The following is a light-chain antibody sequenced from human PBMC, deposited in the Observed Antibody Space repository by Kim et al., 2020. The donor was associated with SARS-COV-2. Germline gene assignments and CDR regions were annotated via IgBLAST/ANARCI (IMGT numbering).Light chain of an antibody. J-gene: IGLJ1*01. Sequence: GQSITIACTVTSSDVGGYNYVSWYQQHPGKAPNLMIYDVSNRPSGVSNRFSGSKSGNTASLTISGLQAEDEADYYCSSYTSSSPYVFGTGTKVTVL. CDR2: DVS. CDR1: SSDVGGYNY. V-gene: IGLV2-14*03. CDR3: SSYTSSSPYV.